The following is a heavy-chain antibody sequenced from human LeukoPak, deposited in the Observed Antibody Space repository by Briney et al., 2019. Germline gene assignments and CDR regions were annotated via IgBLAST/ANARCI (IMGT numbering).Heavy chain of an antibody. D-gene: IGHD3-22*01. CDR1: GYTFTSYG. Sequence: ASMKVSCKASGYTFTSYGISWVRQAPGQGLEWMGWISAYNGNTNYAQKLQGRVTMTTDTSTSTAYMELRSLRSDDTAVYYCARESHYYDSSGDFQHWGQGTLVTVSS. J-gene: IGHJ1*01. V-gene: IGHV1-18*01. CDR2: ISAYNGNT. CDR3: ARESHYYDSSGDFQH.